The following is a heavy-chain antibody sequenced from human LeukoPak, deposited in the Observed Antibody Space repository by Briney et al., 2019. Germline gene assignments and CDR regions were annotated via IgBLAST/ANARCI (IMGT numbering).Heavy chain of an antibody. CDR1: GGSISSSSYY. V-gene: IGHV4-39*07. CDR3: ARDGYSSD. Sequence: SETLSLTCTVSGGSISSSSYYWGWIRQPPGKGLEWIGSIYYSGSTYYNPSLKSRVTISVDKSKNQFSLKLSSVTAADTAVYYCARDGYSSDWGQGTLVTVSS. D-gene: IGHD6-25*01. CDR2: IYYSGST. J-gene: IGHJ4*02.